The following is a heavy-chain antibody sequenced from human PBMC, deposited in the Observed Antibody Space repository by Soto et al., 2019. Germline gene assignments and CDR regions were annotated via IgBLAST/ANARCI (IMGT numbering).Heavy chain of an antibody. CDR1: GGSISSGGYY. CDR2: IYYSGST. Sequence: SETLCLTCTVSGGSISSGGYYWSWIRQHPGQGLEWIGYIYYSGSTYYNPSLKRRVTISVDTSKNQFSLKLSSVTAAATAVYYGARGRAGFYDSGSMDVWGQETTVTVSS. J-gene: IGHJ6*02. CDR3: ARGRAGFYDSGSMDV. D-gene: IGHD3-10*01. V-gene: IGHV4-31*03.